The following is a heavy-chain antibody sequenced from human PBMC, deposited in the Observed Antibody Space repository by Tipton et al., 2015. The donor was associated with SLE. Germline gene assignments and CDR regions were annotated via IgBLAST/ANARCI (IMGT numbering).Heavy chain of an antibody. J-gene: IGHJ4*02. V-gene: IGHV4-31*02. Sequence: LRLSCTVSGGSMNIGVLYWGWIRQHPGKGLEWIGYISYSGSTYYNPSLKSRITISVDTSQNQFSPKLSSVTAADTAVYYCARFMISVGFDYWGQGTLVTVSS. CDR3: ARFMISVGFDY. CDR2: ISYSGST. CDR1: GGSMNIGVLY. D-gene: IGHD3-16*01.